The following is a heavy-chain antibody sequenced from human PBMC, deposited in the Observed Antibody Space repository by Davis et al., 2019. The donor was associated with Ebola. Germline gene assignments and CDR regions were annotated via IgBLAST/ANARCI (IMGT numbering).Heavy chain of an antibody. Sequence: GGSLRLSCVGSGFTFATYGMNWVRNGPGKGLEWIAHISSSGSPIFYADSVKGRFTVSRDNAKNSVFLQLDSLRDDDTAVYFCTNLGAYPAHYWGQGTLVNVSS. V-gene: IGHV3-48*02. CDR2: ISSSGSPI. D-gene: IGHD3-16*01. CDR3: TNLGAYPAHY. J-gene: IGHJ4*02. CDR1: GFTFATYG.